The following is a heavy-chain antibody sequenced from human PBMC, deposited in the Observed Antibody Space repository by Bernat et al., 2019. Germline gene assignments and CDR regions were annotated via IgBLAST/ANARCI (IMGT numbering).Heavy chain of an antibody. CDR1: GFTFSSYA. V-gene: IGHV3-30-3*01. D-gene: IGHD1-1*01. CDR2: ISHDGTKK. J-gene: IGHJ4*02. CDR3: ARGQPTHWNFDY. Sequence: QVQLVESGGGMVQPGRSLRLSCAASGFTFSSYAIHWVRQAPGKGLEWVAIISHDGTKKYYADSVRGRFTISRDNPKNRLYLQMNSLRAEDTALYYCARGQPTHWNFDYWGQGTLVTVSS.